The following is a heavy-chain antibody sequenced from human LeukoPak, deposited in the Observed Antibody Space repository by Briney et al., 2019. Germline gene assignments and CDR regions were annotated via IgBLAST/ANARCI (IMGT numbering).Heavy chain of an antibody. CDR3: ARTSSSWL. CDR2: IYDSGST. J-gene: IGHJ4*02. Sequence: PSETVSLTCTVSGASINSYYWSWIRQPPGKGLEWIGCIYDSGSTDYNPSLKSRVTISVDTSKNQFSLKLTSVTAADTAMYYCARTSSSWLWGQGTLVTVSS. CDR1: GASINSYY. D-gene: IGHD6-13*01. V-gene: IGHV4-59*01.